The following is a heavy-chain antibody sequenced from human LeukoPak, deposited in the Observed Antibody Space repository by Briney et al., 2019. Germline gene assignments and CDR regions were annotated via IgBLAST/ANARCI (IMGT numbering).Heavy chain of an antibody. CDR3: ARELSQIVWGGLDY. CDR2: IQNDASTE. J-gene: IGHJ4*02. D-gene: IGHD2-21*01. V-gene: IGHV3-33*05. CDR1: GFIFSHYG. Sequence: GGSLRLSCAASGFIFSHYGMHWVRQAPGKGLEWVAVIQNDASTENFADSVKGRFTISRDNSKNTVFLQMNSLRVEVTAVYYCARELSQIVWGGLDYGGQGTLVSVSS.